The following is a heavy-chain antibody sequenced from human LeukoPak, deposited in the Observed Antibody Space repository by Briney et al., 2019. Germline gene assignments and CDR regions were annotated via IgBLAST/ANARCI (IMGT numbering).Heavy chain of an antibody. CDR3: TTEIVHIVVVTS. CDR2: IKSKTDGGTT. Sequence: PGGSLRLSCAASGFTFSNAWMSWVRQAPGKGLEWVGRIKSKTDGGTTDYAAPVKGRFTISRDDSKNTLYLQMNSLKTEDTAVYYCTTEIVHIVVVTSWGQGTLVTVSP. V-gene: IGHV3-15*01. D-gene: IGHD2-21*02. J-gene: IGHJ4*02. CDR1: GFTFSNAW.